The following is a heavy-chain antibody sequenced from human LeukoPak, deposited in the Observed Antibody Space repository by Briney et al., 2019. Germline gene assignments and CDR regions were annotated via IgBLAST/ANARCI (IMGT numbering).Heavy chain of an antibody. CDR1: GGTFSSYT. D-gene: IGHD2-2*01. J-gene: IGHJ6*03. CDR3: ARGPVYCSSTSCYYYYMDV. Sequence: SVKVSCKASGGTFSSYTFTWVRQAPGQGLEWMGGIIPIFGTANYAQKFQGRVTITTDESTSTAYMELSSLRSEDTAVYYCARGPVYCSSTSCYYYYMDVWGKGTTVTVSS. CDR2: IIPIFGTA. V-gene: IGHV1-69*05.